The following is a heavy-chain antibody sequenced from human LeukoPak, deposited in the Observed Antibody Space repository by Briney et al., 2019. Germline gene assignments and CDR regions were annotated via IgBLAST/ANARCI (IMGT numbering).Heavy chain of an antibody. D-gene: IGHD3-16*01. CDR3: VRGGDDNVWGSYGVY. Sequence: GGSLRLSCAASGFTFSSYAMSWVRQAPGKGLERVSSISSSSSYRYYADSVKGRFTISRDNAKNPLYLQMNNLRVEDTTVYFCVRGGDDNVWGSYGVYWGQGALVTVSS. J-gene: IGHJ4*02. V-gene: IGHV3-21*01. CDR1: GFTFSSYA. CDR2: ISSSSSYR.